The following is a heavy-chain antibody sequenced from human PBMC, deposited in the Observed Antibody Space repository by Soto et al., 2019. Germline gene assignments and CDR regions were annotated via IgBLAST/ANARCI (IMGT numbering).Heavy chain of an antibody. D-gene: IGHD2-2*01. Sequence: PGGSLRLSCAASGFTFSSYAMSWVRQAPGKGLEWVSAISGSGGSTYYADSVKGRFTISRDNSKNTLYLQMNSLRAEDTAVYYCAKVSYAIGFSDQYYFDYWGQGTLVTVSS. CDR2: ISGSGGST. J-gene: IGHJ4*02. CDR3: AKVSYAIGFSDQYYFDY. V-gene: IGHV3-23*01. CDR1: GFTFSSYA.